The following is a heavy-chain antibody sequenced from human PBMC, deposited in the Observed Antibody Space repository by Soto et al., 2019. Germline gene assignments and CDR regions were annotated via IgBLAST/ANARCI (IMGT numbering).Heavy chain of an antibody. Sequence: SESLSLTCAVSGGSISSGGYSWSWIRQPPGKGLEWIGYIYHSGSTYYNPSLQSRVTFSVDKSNNQFSLRLTSVTAADTAVYFCAREIVTAGGNNYFDPWGPGTLVTVS. CDR3: AREIVTAGGNNYFDP. V-gene: IGHV4-30-2*01. CDR2: IYHSGST. CDR1: GGSISSGGYS. J-gene: IGHJ5*02. D-gene: IGHD2-21*02.